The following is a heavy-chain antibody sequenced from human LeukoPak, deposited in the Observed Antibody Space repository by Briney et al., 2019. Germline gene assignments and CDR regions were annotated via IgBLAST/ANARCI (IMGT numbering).Heavy chain of an antibody. V-gene: IGHV1-18*01. CDR3: AREGLGELTLDC. CDR1: GYTFTTYG. J-gene: IGHJ4*02. CDR2: ISTDNGDT. D-gene: IGHD3-16*01. Sequence: ASVEDSCKSSGYTFTTYGITWVRQAPGQGLEWMGWISTDNGDTNYAQKLQGRVTMTTDTSTSTAYMELRSLRSDDTAVYYCAREGLGELTLDCWGQGTLVTVSS.